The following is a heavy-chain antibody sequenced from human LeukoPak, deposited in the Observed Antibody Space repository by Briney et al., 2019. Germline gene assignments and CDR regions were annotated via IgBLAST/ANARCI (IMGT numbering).Heavy chain of an antibody. CDR2: IIPIFGTA. V-gene: IGHV1-69*05. CDR3: ARDLLRSGVAGTGWFDP. J-gene: IGHJ5*02. CDR1: GGTFSSYA. D-gene: IGHD6-19*01. Sequence: VASVKVSCKASGGTFSSYAISWVRQAPGQGLEWMGGIIPIFGTANYAQKFQGRVTITTDESTSTAYVELSSLRSEDTAVYYCARDLLRSGVAGTGWFDPWGQGTLVTVSS.